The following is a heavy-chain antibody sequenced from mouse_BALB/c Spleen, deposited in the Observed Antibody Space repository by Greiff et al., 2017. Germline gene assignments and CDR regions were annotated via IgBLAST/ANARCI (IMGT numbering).Heavy chain of an antibody. D-gene: IGHD1-1*01. CDR2: ISSGGSYT. J-gene: IGHJ4*01. Sequence: EVKLMESGGGLVKPGGSLKLSCAASGFTFSSYAMSWVRQSPEKRLEWVAEISSGGSYTYYPDTVTGRFTISRDNAKNTLYLEMSSLRSEDTAMYYCARTGEVGYYYAMDYWGQGTSVTVSS. V-gene: IGHV5-9-4*01. CDR1: GFTFSSYA. CDR3: ARTGEVGYYYAMDY.